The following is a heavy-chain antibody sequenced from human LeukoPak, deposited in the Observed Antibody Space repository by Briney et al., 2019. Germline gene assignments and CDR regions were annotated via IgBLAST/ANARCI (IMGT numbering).Heavy chain of an antibody. J-gene: IGHJ6*03. CDR1: EFTFSSYS. V-gene: IGHV3-48*04. D-gene: IGHD5-18*01. Sequence: GGSLRLSCAASEFTFSSYSMNWVRQAPGKGLEWVSYISSSSSTIYYADSVKGRFTISRDNGKNSLYLQMNSLRAEDTAVYYCARRGYSYGQAYYYYYMDVWGKGTTVTVSS. CDR3: ARRGYSYGQAYYYYYMDV. CDR2: ISSSSSTI.